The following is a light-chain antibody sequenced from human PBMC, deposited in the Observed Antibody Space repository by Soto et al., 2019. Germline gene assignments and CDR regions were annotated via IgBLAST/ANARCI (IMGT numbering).Light chain of an antibody. CDR3: QQRSHWPPMYT. CDR1: QSVSKY. CDR2: DVS. V-gene: IGKV3-11*01. J-gene: IGKJ2*01. Sequence: EIVLTQSPATLSLSPGERATLSCRASQSVSKYLAWYQQKPGQAPRLLIYDVSNRAAGIPARFSGSGSGPDFTLTISSLEPEDFALYYCQQRSHWPPMYTFGQGTKLEIK.